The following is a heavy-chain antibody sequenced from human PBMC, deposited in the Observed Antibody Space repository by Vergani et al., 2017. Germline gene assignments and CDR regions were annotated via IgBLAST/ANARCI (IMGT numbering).Heavy chain of an antibody. CDR2: ISGSGGGT. V-gene: IGHV3-23*01. J-gene: IGHJ2*01. CDR3: AKVLPPFSSYWYFDL. CDR1: GFTFSSYA. D-gene: IGHD2/OR15-2a*01. Sequence: EVQLLESGGGLEQPGGSLRLSCAASGFTFSSYAMSWVRQAPGKGREWVSAISGSGGGTYYADSVKGRFTISRDNSKNTLYLQMNSLRAEDTALYYCAKVLPPFSSYWYFDLGGRGTLVTVSS.